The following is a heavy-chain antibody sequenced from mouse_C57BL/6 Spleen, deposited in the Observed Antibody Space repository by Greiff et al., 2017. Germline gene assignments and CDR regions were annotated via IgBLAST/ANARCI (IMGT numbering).Heavy chain of an antibody. J-gene: IGHJ4*01. CDR3: NNYYGSSYLDAMDY. V-gene: IGHV6-3*01. D-gene: IGHD1-1*01. Sequence: EVMLVESGGGLVQPGGSMKLSCVASGFTFSNYWMNWVRQSPEKGLEWVAQIRLKSDNYATHYAESVKGRFTISRDDSKSSVYLQMNNLRAEDTGIYYGNNYYGSSYLDAMDYWGQGTSVTVSS. CDR2: IRLKSDNYAT. CDR1: GFTFSNYW.